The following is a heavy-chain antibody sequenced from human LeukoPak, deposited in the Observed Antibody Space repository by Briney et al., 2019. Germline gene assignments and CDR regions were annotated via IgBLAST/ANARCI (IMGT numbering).Heavy chain of an antibody. CDR1: GFSFSDYY. D-gene: IGHD6-13*01. V-gene: IGHV3-11*03. Sequence: GGSLRLSCAASGFSFSDYYMNWIRQAPGKGLEWVSYISGSSTHTNYADSVKGRFTISRDNAKNSLYLQMNSLRAEDTAVCYCAKYSSSSNYYYGMDVWGQGTTVTVSS. J-gene: IGHJ6*02. CDR2: ISGSSTHT. CDR3: AKYSSSSNYYYGMDV.